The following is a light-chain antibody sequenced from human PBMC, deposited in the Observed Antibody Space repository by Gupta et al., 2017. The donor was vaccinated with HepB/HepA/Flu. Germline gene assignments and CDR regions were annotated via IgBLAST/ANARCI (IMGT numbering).Light chain of an antibody. CDR3: KQGLQTPYT. CDR1: QSLLQSNGYSY. Sequence: DIVMTQSPLSLPVTPGEPASISCRSSQSLLQSNGYSYLDWYLQKPGQSPQLLIYLGFNRASGVPDRFSGSGSGTDFTLKISRVEAEDVGVYYCKQGLQTPYTFGQGTKLDIK. V-gene: IGKV2-28*01. J-gene: IGKJ2*01. CDR2: LGF.